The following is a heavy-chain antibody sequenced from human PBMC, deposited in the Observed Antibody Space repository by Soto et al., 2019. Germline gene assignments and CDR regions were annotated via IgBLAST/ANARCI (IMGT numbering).Heavy chain of an antibody. V-gene: IGHV4-31*03. J-gene: IGHJ5*02. D-gene: IGHD6-13*01. Sequence: TLSLTCTVSGGSISSGGYYWTWIRQHPGKGLEWIGYIYNSGSSYYNPSLKSRVTISVDTSKNQFSLKLSSVTAADTAVYYCARAWMEYSSSWYGWFGPWGQGTLVTVSS. CDR1: GGSISSGGYY. CDR2: IYNSGSS. CDR3: ARAWMEYSSSWYGWFGP.